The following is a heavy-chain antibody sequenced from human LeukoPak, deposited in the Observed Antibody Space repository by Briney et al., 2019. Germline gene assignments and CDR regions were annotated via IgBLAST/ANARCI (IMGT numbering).Heavy chain of an antibody. D-gene: IGHD3-22*01. V-gene: IGHV4-39*07. J-gene: IGHJ3*02. CDR2: IYYSGST. Sequence: SETLSLTCTVSGGSISSSSYYWGWIRQPPGKGLEWIGSIYYSGSTYYNPSLKSRVTISVDTSKNQFSLKLSSVTAADTAVYYCARDVGYDSSPDAFDIWGQGTMVTVSS. CDR1: GGSISSSSYY. CDR3: ARDVGYDSSPDAFDI.